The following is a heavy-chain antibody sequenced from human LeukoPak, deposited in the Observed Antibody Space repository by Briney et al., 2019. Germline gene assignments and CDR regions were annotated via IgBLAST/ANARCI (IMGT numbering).Heavy chain of an antibody. CDR1: GITLSNYG. Sequence: PGGSLRLSCAVSGITLSNYGMSWVRQAPGKGLEWVAGISDSGGRTNYADSVKGRFTISRDNLKNPLDLQMNSLRAEDTAVYFCAKRGVVIRVILVGFHKEAYYFDSWGQGALVTVSS. V-gene: IGHV3-23*01. J-gene: IGHJ4*02. D-gene: IGHD3-22*01. CDR2: ISDSGGRT. CDR3: AKRGVVIRVILVGFHKEAYYFDS.